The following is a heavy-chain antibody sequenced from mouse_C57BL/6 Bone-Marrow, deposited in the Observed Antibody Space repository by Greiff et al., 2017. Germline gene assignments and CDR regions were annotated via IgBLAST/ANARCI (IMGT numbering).Heavy chain of an antibody. D-gene: IGHD4-1*01. J-gene: IGHJ3*01. V-gene: IGHV5-12*01. CDR1: GFTFSDYY. CDR2: ISNGGGST. Sequence: EVKVVESGGGLVQPGGSLKLSCAASGFTFSDYYMYWVRQTPEKRLEWVAYISNGGGSTYYPDTVKGRFTISRDNAKNTLYLQMIRLKSEDTAMYYCARLDWAWFAYWGQGTLVTVSA. CDR3: ARLDWAWFAY.